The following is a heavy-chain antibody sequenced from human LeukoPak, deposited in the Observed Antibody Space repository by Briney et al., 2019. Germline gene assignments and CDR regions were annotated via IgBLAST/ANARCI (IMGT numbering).Heavy chain of an antibody. CDR1: GFTFSSYG. Sequence: GGSLRLSCAASGFTFSSYGMHWVRQAPGKGLEWVAFIRYDGSNKYYADSVKGRFTISRDNSKNTLYLQMNSLRAEDTAVYYCAKAFEAAGTGRWWGGFDYWGQGTLVTVSS. CDR2: IRYDGSNK. J-gene: IGHJ4*02. CDR3: AKAFEAAGTGRWWGGFDY. D-gene: IGHD6-13*01. V-gene: IGHV3-30*02.